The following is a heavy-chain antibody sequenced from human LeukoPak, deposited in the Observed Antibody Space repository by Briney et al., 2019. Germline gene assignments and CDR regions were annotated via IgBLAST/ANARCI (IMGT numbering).Heavy chain of an antibody. CDR1: GFTFTSYW. V-gene: IGHV3-74*01. J-gene: IGHJ4*02. CDR2: LSSDGSNT. Sequence: GGSLRLSCAASGFTFTSYWMHWVRPGPGKGLEWVSRLSSDGSNTAYADSVKGRFTISRDNAKSTLFLQMNSLRAEDTAVYYCVRAGSSRPFDYWGQGTLVTVSS. CDR3: VRAGSSRPFDY. D-gene: IGHD1-26*01.